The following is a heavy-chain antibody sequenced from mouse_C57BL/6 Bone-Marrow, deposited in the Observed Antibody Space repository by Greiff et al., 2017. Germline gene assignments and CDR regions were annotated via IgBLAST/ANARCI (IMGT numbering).Heavy chain of an antibody. Sequence: EVQLVQSGGDLVKPGRSLKLSCAASGFTFSSYGMSWVRQTPDKRLEWVATISSGGSYTYYPDSVKGRFTISRDNATNTLYMQMSSLKSEANAMYYCAGLSTTVVATMHFYVWGTGTTVTVSS. D-gene: IGHD1-1*01. CDR3: AGLSTTVVATMHFYV. V-gene: IGHV5-6*01. J-gene: IGHJ1*03. CDR2: ISSGGSYT. CDR1: GFTFSSYG.